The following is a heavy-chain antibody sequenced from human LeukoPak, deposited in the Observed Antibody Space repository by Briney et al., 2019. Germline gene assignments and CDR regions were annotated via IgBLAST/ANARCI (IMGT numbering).Heavy chain of an antibody. CDR1: GFTFSSYG. Sequence: PGRSLRLSCAASGFTFSSYGMYWVRQAPGRRLEWVALISNGGSNKYYAGSVKGRFTISRDNSKNTLYLQMNSLRAEDTAVFYCAKAYFGSGGSRYYYYGLDVWGQGTTVTVSS. J-gene: IGHJ6*02. D-gene: IGHD3-10*01. V-gene: IGHV3-30*18. CDR3: AKAYFGSGGSRYYYYGLDV. CDR2: ISNGGSNK.